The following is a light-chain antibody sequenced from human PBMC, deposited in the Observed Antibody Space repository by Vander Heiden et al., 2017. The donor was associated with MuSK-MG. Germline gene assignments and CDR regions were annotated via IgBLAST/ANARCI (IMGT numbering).Light chain of an antibody. Sequence: DIVLPQPPVTLSLSPGEGATLSCRASQSLSSTSLAWYQQKPGQAPRLLMYGASNRAPGIPERFGGSGSGTDFTLTISRLDPEDFAVYYCQRYSSSRQTFGQGTKVEIK. CDR2: GAS. V-gene: IGKV3-20*01. CDR1: QSLSSTS. J-gene: IGKJ1*01. CDR3: QRYSSSRQT.